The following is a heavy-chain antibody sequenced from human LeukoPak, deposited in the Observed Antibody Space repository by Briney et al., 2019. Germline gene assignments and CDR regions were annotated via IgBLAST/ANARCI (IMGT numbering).Heavy chain of an antibody. Sequence: SETLSLTCTVSGGSISSYYWSWIRQPPGKGLEWIGYIYYGGSTNYNPSLKSRVTISVDTSKNQFSLKLSSVTAADTAVYYCARVGYCSSTSCPEDSYYGMDVWGQGTTVTVSS. V-gene: IGHV4-59*01. CDR1: GGSISSYY. J-gene: IGHJ6*02. D-gene: IGHD2-2*01. CDR3: ARVGYCSSTSCPEDSYYGMDV. CDR2: IYYGGST.